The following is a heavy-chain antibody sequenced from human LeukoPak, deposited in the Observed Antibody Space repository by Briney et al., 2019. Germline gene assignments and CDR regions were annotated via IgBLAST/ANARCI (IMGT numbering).Heavy chain of an antibody. CDR3: ARVCGGNSLLPAY. CDR1: GYTFTGYY. D-gene: IGHD4-23*01. J-gene: IGHJ4*02. Sequence: ASVKVSCKASGYTFTGYYMHWVRQAPGQGLEWMGRINPNSGGTNYAQKFQGRVTMTRDTSISTAYMELSRLRSDATAVYYCARVCGGNSLLPAYWGQGTLVNVPS. V-gene: IGHV1-2*06. CDR2: INPNSGGT.